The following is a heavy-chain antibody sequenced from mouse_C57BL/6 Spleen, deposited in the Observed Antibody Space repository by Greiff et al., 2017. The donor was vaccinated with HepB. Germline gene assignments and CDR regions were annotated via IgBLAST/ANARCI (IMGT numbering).Heavy chain of an antibody. CDR3: ARSSNSFAY. V-gene: IGHV1-64*01. CDR2: IHPNSGST. J-gene: IGHJ3*01. Sequence: VKLQESGAELVKPGASVKLSCKASGYTFTSYWMHWVKQRPGQGLEWIGMIHPNSGSTNYNEKFKSKATLTVDKSSSTAYMQLSSLTSEDSAVYYCARSSNSFAYWGQGTLVTVSA. D-gene: IGHD2-5*01. CDR1: GYTFTSYW.